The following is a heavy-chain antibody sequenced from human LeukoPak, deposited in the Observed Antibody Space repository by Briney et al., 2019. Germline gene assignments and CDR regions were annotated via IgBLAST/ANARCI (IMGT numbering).Heavy chain of an antibody. CDR2: ISGSGGST. V-gene: IGHV3-23*01. CDR3: AKAVWIQLWFDY. Sequence: GESLKISCAASGFTFSSYAMSWVRQAPGKGLEWVSAISGSGGSTYYADSVKGRFTISRDNSKNTLYLQMNSLRAEDTAVYYCAKAVWIQLWFDYWGQGTLVTVSS. J-gene: IGHJ4*02. D-gene: IGHD5-18*01. CDR1: GFTFSSYA.